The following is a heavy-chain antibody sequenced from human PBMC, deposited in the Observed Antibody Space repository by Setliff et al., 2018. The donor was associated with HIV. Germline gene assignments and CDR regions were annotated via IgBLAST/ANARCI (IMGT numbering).Heavy chain of an antibody. Sequence: GGSLRLSCTTSGFNFGDDIMMWVRQIPGKGLEWVSAITQSSLLISYADSVRGRFTISRDNSQSTLYLQMTALRPEDTAMYFCARGVVGSYYDYVNIYYHDYIDLWGKGTTVTVSS. CDR2: ITQSSLLI. J-gene: IGHJ6*03. CDR1: GFNFGDDI. D-gene: IGHD2-15*01. CDR3: ARGVVGSYYDYVNIYYHDYIDL. V-gene: IGHV3-21*03.